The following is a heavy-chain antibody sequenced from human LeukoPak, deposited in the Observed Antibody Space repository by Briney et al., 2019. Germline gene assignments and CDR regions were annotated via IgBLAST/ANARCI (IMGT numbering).Heavy chain of an antibody. D-gene: IGHD6-6*01. V-gene: IGHV4-59*08. J-gene: IGHJ6*02. CDR2: IYYSGST. CDR1: GGSISSYY. CDR3: ARGGGSSLSYYYYYGMDV. Sequence: SETLSLTCTVSGGSISSYYWSWIRQPPGKGLEWIGYIYYSGSTNYNPSLKSRVTISVDTSKNQFSLKLSSVTAADTAVYYCARGGGSSLSYYYYYGMDVWGQATTVTVSS.